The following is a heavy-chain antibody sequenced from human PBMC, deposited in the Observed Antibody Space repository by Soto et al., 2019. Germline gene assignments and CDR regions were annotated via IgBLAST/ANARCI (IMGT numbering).Heavy chain of an antibody. J-gene: IGHJ6*02. CDR1: GFTFSSYA. Sequence: QVQLVESGGGVVQPGRSLRLSCAASGFTFSSYAMHWVRQAPGKGLEWVAVISYDGSNKYYADSVKGRFTISRDNSKNTLYLQMNSLRAEDTAVYYCARELGWRLMYGMDVWGQGTTVTVSS. CDR2: ISYDGSNK. CDR3: ARELGWRLMYGMDV. D-gene: IGHD2-21*02. V-gene: IGHV3-30-3*01.